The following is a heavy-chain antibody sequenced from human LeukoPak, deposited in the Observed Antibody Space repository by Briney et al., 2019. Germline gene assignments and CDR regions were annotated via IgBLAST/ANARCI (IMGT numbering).Heavy chain of an antibody. D-gene: IGHD1-1*01. CDR3: ASYRYNWNDRSDYYFDY. J-gene: IGHJ4*02. V-gene: IGHV3-66*01. CDR2: IYSGGST. Sequence: GGSLRLSCAASGFTFSSYALSWVRQAPGKGLEWVSVIYSGGSTYYADSVKGRFTISRDNSKNTLYLQMNSLRAEDTAVYYCASYRYNWNDRSDYYFDYWGQGTLVTVSS. CDR1: GFTFSSYA.